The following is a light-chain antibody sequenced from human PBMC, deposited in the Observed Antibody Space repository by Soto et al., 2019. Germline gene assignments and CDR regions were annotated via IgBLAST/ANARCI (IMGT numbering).Light chain of an antibody. CDR2: DNN. CDR1: SSNIGNNY. J-gene: IGLJ2*01. CDR3: GTWHSSLSAGV. V-gene: IGLV1-51*01. Sequence: QSVLTQPPSVSAAPGQKVTISCSGSSSNIGNNYVSWYQQLPGTAPKLLIYDNNKRPSGIPDRFSGSKSGTSATLGITGLQTGDEADYYCGTWHSSLSAGVFGGGIQLTVL.